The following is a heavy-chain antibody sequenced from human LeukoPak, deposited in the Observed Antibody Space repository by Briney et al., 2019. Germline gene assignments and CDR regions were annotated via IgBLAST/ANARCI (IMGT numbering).Heavy chain of an antibody. CDR2: IYPDDSDT. V-gene: IGHV5-51*01. J-gene: IGHJ4*02. Sequence: GESLKISCKGSGHSFTTYWIGWVRQMPGKGLEWMGIIYPDDSDTRYSPSFQGQVTVSADKSISTAYLQWSSLKASDTAMYYCATTGTVSYSFWGQGTLVTVSS. CDR1: GHSFTTYW. CDR3: ATTGTVSYSF. D-gene: IGHD1-26*01.